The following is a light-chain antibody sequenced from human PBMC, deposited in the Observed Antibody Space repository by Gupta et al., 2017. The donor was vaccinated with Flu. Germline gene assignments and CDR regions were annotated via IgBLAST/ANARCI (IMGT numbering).Light chain of an antibody. V-gene: IGLV1-40*01. CDR3: QCYDSRLSGGV. CDR2: GNR. Sequence: QSVLTQPPSVSGAPVQRVTISCTGSWSNIGTFYEVNWYQQRPGTAPKFIIHGNRNRPSGVTDRLSGSKSGTSAYLAIKGLQAEDEAEDDCQCYDSRLSGGVFGGGTKVTVL. J-gene: IGLJ2*01. CDR1: WSNIGTFYE.